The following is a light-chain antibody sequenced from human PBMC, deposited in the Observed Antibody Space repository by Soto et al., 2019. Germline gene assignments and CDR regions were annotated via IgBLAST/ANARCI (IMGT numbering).Light chain of an antibody. V-gene: IGLV4-69*01. CDR2: LNSDGSH. CDR1: SGHSSYA. CDR3: QTWGTGIRV. Sequence: QPVLTQSPSASASLGASVKLTCILSSGHSSYAIAWHQQQPEKGPRFLMKLNSDGSHTRGGGIPDRFSGSTSGAERYLTISSLQSEDEADYYCQTWGTGIRVFGGGTKVTVL. J-gene: IGLJ2*01.